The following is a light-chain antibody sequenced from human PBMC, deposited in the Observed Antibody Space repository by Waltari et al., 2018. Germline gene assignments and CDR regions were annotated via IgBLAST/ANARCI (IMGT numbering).Light chain of an antibody. J-gene: IGKJ4*01. CDR3: QQYGPLPAT. Sequence: EIVLTQSPGTLSLSPGERATLSCRASQTVASSFFLWYQQKPGQAPRLLIYATSGRPNGTPDCFSGSGLGTHFTLTISRLELEDFAVYYFQQYGPLPATFGGGTKVEIK. V-gene: IGKV3-20*01. CDR2: ATS. CDR1: QTVASSF.